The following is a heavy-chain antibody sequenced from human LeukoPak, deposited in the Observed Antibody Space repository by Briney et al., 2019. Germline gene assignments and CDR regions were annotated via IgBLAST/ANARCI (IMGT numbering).Heavy chain of an antibody. CDR1: GYTFTSYG. J-gene: IGHJ4*02. CDR3: ARVIESGDLGY. CDR2: ISAYNGDT. Sequence: AASVKASCKASGYTFTSYGISWVRQAPGQGLEWMGWISAYNGDTNYAQKLQGRVTMTTDTSTSTAYIELRSLRSDDTAVYYCARVIESGDLGYWGQGTLVTVSS. D-gene: IGHD7-27*01. V-gene: IGHV1-18*01.